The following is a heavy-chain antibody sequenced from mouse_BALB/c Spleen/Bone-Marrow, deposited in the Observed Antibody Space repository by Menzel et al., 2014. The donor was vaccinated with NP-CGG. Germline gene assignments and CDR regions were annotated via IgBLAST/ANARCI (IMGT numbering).Heavy chain of an antibody. Sequence: EVKLEESGPGLVKPSQSLSLPCTVTGYSITSDYAWNWIRQFPGNKLEWMGYISYSGSTSYNPSPKSRISITRDTSKNQFFLQLNSVTSEDTATYYCARGGYDDAVDYWGQGTSVTVSS. CDR1: GYSITSDYA. J-gene: IGHJ4*01. CDR2: ISYSGST. D-gene: IGHD2-14*01. CDR3: ARGGYDDAVDY. V-gene: IGHV3-2*02.